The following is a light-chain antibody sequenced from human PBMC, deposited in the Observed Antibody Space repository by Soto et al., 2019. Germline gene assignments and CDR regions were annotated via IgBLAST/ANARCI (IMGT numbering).Light chain of an antibody. J-gene: IGKJ4*01. CDR1: QSISSW. V-gene: IGKV1-5*03. CDR2: QAS. Sequence: DIQMTQSPSTLSASVEDRVTITCRASQSISSWLAWYQQKPGKAPKLLIFQASSLKSGVPSRFSGSGSATEYTLTISSLQPDDFATYYCEDYSSSSGLTFGGGTKVEIK. CDR3: EDYSSSSGLT.